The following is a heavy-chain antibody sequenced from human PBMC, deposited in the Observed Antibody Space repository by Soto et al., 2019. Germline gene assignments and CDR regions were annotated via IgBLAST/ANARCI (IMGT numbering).Heavy chain of an antibody. V-gene: IGHV3-48*01. CDR2: ISKTGDTI. D-gene: IGHD3-16*02. CDR1: GFTFSNYR. Sequence: GGSLRLSCAASGFTFSNYRMNWVRQAPGKGLEWIASISKTGDTIYYADSVKGRFTISRDDAKNSLFLQMNGLRGEDTAVYYCATLIQKVISTSVDYWGQGTLVTVSS. CDR3: ATLIQKVISTSVDY. J-gene: IGHJ4*02.